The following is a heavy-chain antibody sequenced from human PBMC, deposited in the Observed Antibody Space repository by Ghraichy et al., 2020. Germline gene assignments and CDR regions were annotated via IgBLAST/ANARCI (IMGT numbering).Heavy chain of an antibody. V-gene: IGHV4-34*01. D-gene: IGHD3-10*01. Sequence: SETLSLTCAVYGGSFSGNYWSWVRQPPGKGLQWIGEVGHSGTINYNPSLTSRVTISVDTSKNQFSLRLNSVTAADAAVYYCARGRWVRGVRGGMDVWGQGPAV. CDR2: VGHSGTI. J-gene: IGHJ6*02. CDR1: GGSFSGNY. CDR3: ARGRWVRGVRGGMDV.